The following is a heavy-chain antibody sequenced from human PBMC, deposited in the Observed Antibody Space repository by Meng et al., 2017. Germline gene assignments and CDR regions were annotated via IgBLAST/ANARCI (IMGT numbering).Heavy chain of an antibody. Sequence: QVQLRESGPGLVKPSQTLSLTCTVSGGSISSGGYYWSWIRQHPGKGLEWIGYIYYSGSTYYNPSLKSRVTISVDTSKNQFSLKLSSVTAADTAVYYCARDRGGGNDYFDYWGQGTLVTVSS. D-gene: IGHD4-23*01. CDR3: ARDRGGGNDYFDY. V-gene: IGHV4-31*03. CDR1: GGSISSGGYY. J-gene: IGHJ4*02. CDR2: IYYSGST.